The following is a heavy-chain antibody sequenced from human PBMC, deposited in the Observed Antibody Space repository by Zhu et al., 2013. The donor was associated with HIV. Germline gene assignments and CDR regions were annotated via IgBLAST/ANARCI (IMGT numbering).Heavy chain of an antibody. V-gene: IGHV1-3*01. Sequence: QVQLVQSGAEVKKPGASVKVSCKASGYTFTSYAMHWVRQAPGQRLEWMGWINAGNGNTKYAQKFQGRVTITRDTSASTAYMELSSLRSEDTAVYYCARHRFSGSYYFGGPPDYWGQGTLVTVSS. CDR2: INAGNGNT. D-gene: IGHD1-26*01. CDR1: GYTFTSYA. J-gene: IGHJ4*02. CDR3: ARHRFSGSYYFGGPPDY.